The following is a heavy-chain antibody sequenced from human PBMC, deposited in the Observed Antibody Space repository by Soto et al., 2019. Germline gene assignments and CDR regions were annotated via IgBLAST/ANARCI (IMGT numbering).Heavy chain of an antibody. CDR2: ISAYNGNT. CDR1: GYTFTTYG. J-gene: IGHJ4*02. D-gene: IGHD4-17*01. CDR3: ARDLHGDPYY. V-gene: IGHV1-18*01. Sequence: PVKVGWKASGYTFTTYGVSGGRQAPGQGLEWMGWISAYNGNTNYAQKLQGRVTMTTDTSTSTAYMELRSLRSDDTAVYYCARDLHGDPYYWGQGTLVTVSS.